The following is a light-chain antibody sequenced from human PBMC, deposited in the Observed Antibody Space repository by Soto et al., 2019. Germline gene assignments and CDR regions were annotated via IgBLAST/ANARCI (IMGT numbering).Light chain of an antibody. CDR3: QQYDNLRYT. Sequence: DIQMTQSPSSLSASVGDRVTITCQASQDISNYLNWYQQKPGKAPKLLINDASNLETGVPSRFSGSGSGTEFTFTISSLQPEDIATYYCQQYDNLRYTFGQGTKLEIK. CDR1: QDISNY. J-gene: IGKJ2*01. CDR2: DAS. V-gene: IGKV1-33*01.